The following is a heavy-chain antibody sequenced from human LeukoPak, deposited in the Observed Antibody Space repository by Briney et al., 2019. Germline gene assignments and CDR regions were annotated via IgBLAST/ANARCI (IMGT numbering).Heavy chain of an antibody. CDR3: AATSIRMVQGIIYYGKDV. Sequence: GASVKVSCKASGFTNSNSSVQWVRQARGQRPEWIGWIVVGTGKTNYARRLQERVTISRDMSTGTVDMELSSLRSEDTAVYYCAATSIRMVQGIIYYGKDVWGQGTTVTVSS. J-gene: IGHJ6*02. CDR1: GFTNSNSS. CDR2: IVVGTGKT. V-gene: IGHV1-58*01. D-gene: IGHD3-10*01.